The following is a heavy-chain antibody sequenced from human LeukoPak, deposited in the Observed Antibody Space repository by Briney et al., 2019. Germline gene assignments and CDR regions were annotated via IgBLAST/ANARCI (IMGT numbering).Heavy chain of an antibody. D-gene: IGHD5-12*01. J-gene: IGHJ4*02. V-gene: IGHV3-48*01. CDR1: GFTFSSYW. CDR3: ARDVDSRLDY. CDR2: ISPSSDGI. Sequence: GGSLRLSCAASGFTFSSYWMSWVRQATGKGLEWVSYISPSSDGIYYADSVRGRFTVSRDNAKNSLYLQMNSLRAEDTAVYYCARDVDSRLDYWGQGTLVTVSS.